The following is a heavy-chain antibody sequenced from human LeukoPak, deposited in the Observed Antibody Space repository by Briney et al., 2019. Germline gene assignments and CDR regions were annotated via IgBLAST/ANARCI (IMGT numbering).Heavy chain of an antibody. CDR2: IGSSGDT. CDR3: ARGASIGFDI. J-gene: IGHJ3*02. CDR1: GFTFSTYD. D-gene: IGHD2-2*01. Sequence: GGSLRLSCAASGFTFSTYDFHWVRQVTGKGLEWVSSIGSSGDTFYAGSAKGRFTISRDNGKNSLYLHMNSLKAGDTALYYCARGASIGFDIWGQGTLVTVSS. V-gene: IGHV3-13*01.